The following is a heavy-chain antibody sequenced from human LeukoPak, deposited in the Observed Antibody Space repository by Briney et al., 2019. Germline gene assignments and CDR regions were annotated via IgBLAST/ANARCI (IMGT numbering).Heavy chain of an antibody. V-gene: IGHV3-30*02. CDR2: IRYDESNE. J-gene: IGHJ6*03. D-gene: IGHD1-1*01. Sequence: PGGSLRLSCAASGFPFSSYGMHWVRQAPGKGLEWVAFIRYDESNEYYADSVKGRFTISRDNSKNTLYLQMNSLRAEDTAVYYCAKVWGRYNWNDGRSGYMDVWGKGTTVTVSS. CDR1: GFPFSSYG. CDR3: AKVWGRYNWNDGRSGYMDV.